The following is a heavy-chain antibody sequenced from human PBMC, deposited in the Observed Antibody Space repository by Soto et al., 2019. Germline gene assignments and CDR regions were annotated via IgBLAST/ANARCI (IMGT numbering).Heavy chain of an antibody. D-gene: IGHD2-8*01. Sequence: QVQLQESGPGLVKPSETLSLTCTVSGGSVSSGRYYWSWIRQPPGKGLEWIGYIYYSGSTNSNPSLKSRVTTSVDTSKNQVSLKLSSVTAADTAVYSCARCPMILIFDYWGQGTLVTVSS. CDR3: ARCPMILIFDY. V-gene: IGHV4-61*01. CDR1: GGSVSSGRYY. J-gene: IGHJ4*02. CDR2: IYYSGST.